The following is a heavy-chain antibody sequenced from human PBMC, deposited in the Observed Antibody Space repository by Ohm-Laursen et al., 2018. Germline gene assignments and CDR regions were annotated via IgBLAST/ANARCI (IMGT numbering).Heavy chain of an antibody. V-gene: IGHV3-11*04. CDR2: ISSSGSTI. CDR1: GFTFSGYY. Sequence: SLRLSCSASGFTFSGYYMSWIRQAPGKGLEWVSYISSSGSTIYYADSVKGRFTISRDNAKNSLYLQMNSLRAEDTAVYYCATRPRLWLNSDYWGQGTLVTVSS. CDR3: ATRPRLWLNSDY. J-gene: IGHJ4*02. D-gene: IGHD5-18*01.